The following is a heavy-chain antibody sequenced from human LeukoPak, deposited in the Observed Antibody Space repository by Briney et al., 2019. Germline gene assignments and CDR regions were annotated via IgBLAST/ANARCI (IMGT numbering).Heavy chain of an antibody. V-gene: IGHV4-59*01. CDR3: SRVLGDGYVWA. CDR1: GGSISSYY. J-gene: IGHJ5*02. Sequence: PSETLSLTCTVSGGSISSYYWSCIRQPPGKGLEWIGHIYYSGSTNYNPSLKSRVTISVDRSKNQFSLKLSSVTAADTAIYYCSRVLGDGYVWAWGQGILVTVSS. D-gene: IGHD3-16*01. CDR2: IYYSGST.